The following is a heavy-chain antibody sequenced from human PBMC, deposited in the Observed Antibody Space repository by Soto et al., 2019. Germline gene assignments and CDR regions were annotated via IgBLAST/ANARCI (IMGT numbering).Heavy chain of an antibody. CDR2: INHDGGTI. J-gene: IGHJ4*02. Sequence: EVQLMESGGGLVQPGGSLRLSCAASGFTFTFYTFNWVRQAPGKGLEWVSYINHDGGTISYADSVKGRFTISRDNAKNSLFMQMNSPRAEDTGVYYCARTIRGYSYGSDYWGQGTLVTVSS. CDR1: GFTFTFYT. D-gene: IGHD5-18*01. V-gene: IGHV3-48*01. CDR3: ARTIRGYSYGSDY.